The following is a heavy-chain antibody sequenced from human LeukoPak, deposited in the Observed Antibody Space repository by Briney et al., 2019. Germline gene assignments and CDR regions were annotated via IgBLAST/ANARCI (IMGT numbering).Heavy chain of an antibody. V-gene: IGHV3-21*01. CDR1: GFTFSSYA. D-gene: IGHD3-10*01. Sequence: GGSLRLSCAASGFTFSSYAMSWVRQAPGKGLEWVSSISSSSSYIYYADSVKGRFTISRDNAKNSLYLQMNSLRAEDTAVYYCARDPTLLLWFGESNFDYWGQGTLVTVSS. CDR3: ARDPTLLLWFGESNFDY. J-gene: IGHJ4*02. CDR2: ISSSSSYI.